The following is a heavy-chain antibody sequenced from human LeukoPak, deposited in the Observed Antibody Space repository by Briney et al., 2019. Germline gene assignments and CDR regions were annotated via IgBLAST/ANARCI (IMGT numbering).Heavy chain of an antibody. J-gene: IGHJ4*02. CDR3: ARAGYSSGWLPDRDGDY. D-gene: IGHD6-19*01. CDR2: ISSSSSYI. Sequence: GGSLRLSCAASGFTFSSYSMNWVRQAPGKGLEWVSSISSSSSYIYYADSVKGRFTISRDNAKNSLYLQMNSLRAEDTAVYYCARAGYSSGWLPDRDGDYWGQGTLVTVSS. V-gene: IGHV3-21*01. CDR1: GFTFSSYS.